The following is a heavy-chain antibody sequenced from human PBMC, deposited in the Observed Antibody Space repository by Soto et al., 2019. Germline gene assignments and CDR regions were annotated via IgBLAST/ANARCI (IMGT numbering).Heavy chain of an antibody. D-gene: IGHD3-22*01. CDR2: INPSGGST. J-gene: IGHJ4*02. Sequence: ASVKVSCTASGYTFTYYYIHWVRQAPGQGLEWMGIINPSGGSTSYAQNFQGRVTMTRDTSTSTVYMELSSLRSEDTAVYYCARSPYSSGSYYPIDYWGQGTLVTVSS. CDR3: ARSPYSSGSYYPIDY. V-gene: IGHV1-46*01. CDR1: GYTFTYYY.